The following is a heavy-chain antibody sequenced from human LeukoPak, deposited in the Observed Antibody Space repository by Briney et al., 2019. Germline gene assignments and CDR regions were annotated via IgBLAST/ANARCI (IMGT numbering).Heavy chain of an antibody. CDR1: GYTFTSYD. CDR2: MNPNSGNT. D-gene: IGHD3-10*01. CDR3: ARAQGGFGELSYYFDY. J-gene: IGHJ4*02. Sequence: ASVKVSCKASGYTFTSYDINWVRQAAGQGLEWMGWMNPNSGNTGYAQKFQGRVTMTRNTSISTAYMELSSLRSEDTAVYYCARAQGGFGELSYYFDYWGQGTLVTVSS. V-gene: IGHV1-8*01.